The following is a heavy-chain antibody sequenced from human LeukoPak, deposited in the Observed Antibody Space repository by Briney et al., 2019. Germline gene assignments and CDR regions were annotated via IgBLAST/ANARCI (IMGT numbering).Heavy chain of an antibody. Sequence: PSETLSLTCTVSGGSISSGGHSWSWIRQPPGKGLEWIGYIYHTGSTFYNPSLKSRVTISVDRSKTQFSLNLSSVTAADTAVYYCAGLVGRYSSGLYYYYFDYWGQGTLVTVSS. J-gene: IGHJ4*02. V-gene: IGHV4-30-2*01. D-gene: IGHD3-22*01. CDR2: IYHTGST. CDR3: AGLVGRYSSGLYYYYFDY. CDR1: GGSISSGGHS.